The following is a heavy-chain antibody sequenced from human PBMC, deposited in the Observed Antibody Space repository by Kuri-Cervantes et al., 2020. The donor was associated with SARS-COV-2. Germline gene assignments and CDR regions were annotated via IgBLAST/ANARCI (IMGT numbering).Heavy chain of an antibody. D-gene: IGHD2-21*02. J-gene: IGHJ5*02. CDR3: ARGGSYCGADCYLP. CDR1: GAFISSSTYY. V-gene: IGHV4-30-2*01. CDR2: FDQSGYT. Sequence: LRLSCTVSGAFISSSTYYWGWIRRPPGKGLEWIGYFDQSGYTYYIPSLKSRATISVDRSTNSFSLRLSSVTAADTAVYYCARGGSYCGADCYLPWGQGTLVNVSS.